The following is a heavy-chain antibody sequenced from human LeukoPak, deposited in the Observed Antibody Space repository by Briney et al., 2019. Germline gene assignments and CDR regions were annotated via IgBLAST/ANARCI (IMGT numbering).Heavy chain of an antibody. Sequence: ASVKVSCKASGDTFTGYYMHWVRQAPGQGLEWMGSTNPKSGGTNYAQKFQSSVTMTRDTSISTAYMELSRLRSDDTAVYYCARGTHIVVVTAIPSTAFDIWGQGTMVTVSS. CDR3: ARGTHIVVVTAIPSTAFDI. V-gene: IGHV1-2*02. J-gene: IGHJ3*02. D-gene: IGHD2-21*02. CDR2: TNPKSGGT. CDR1: GDTFTGYY.